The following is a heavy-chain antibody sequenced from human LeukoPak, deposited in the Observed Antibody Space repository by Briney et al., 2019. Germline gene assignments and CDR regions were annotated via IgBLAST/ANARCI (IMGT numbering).Heavy chain of an antibody. Sequence: ASVTVSCTASGYTFTSIGGSWVRQAPGQGLEWMGWISAYNGNTNYAQKLQGRVTMTTDTSTNTAYMELRSLRSDDTAVYYCARGYCSSTNCYRFDYWGQGTLVTVSS. D-gene: IGHD2-2*02. J-gene: IGHJ4*02. V-gene: IGHV1-18*01. CDR2: ISAYNGNT. CDR1: GYTFTSIG. CDR3: ARGYCSSTNCYRFDY.